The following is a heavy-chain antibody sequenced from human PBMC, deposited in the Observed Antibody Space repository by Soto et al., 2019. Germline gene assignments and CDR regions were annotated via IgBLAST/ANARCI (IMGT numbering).Heavy chain of an antibody. CDR1: GDTLTSYY. V-gene: IGHV1-46*01. CDR3: ARVSLAATQSFDY. J-gene: IGHJ4*02. Sequence: GVPVKVCSEASGDTLTSYYMQWVRHEHGQGREWMGIINRSGGSTSYAQKFQGRVTITADESTSTAYMELSSLRSEATAVYYCARVSLAATQSFDYWGQGTLVTVSP. D-gene: IGHD2-15*01. CDR2: INRSGGST.